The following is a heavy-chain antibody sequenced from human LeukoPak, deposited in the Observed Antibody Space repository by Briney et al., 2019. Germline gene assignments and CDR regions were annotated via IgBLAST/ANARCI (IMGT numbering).Heavy chain of an antibody. J-gene: IGHJ4*02. CDR1: GGSFSGYY. CDR3: AGAELRLFDY. Sequence: SETLSLTCAVYGGSFSGYYWSWIRQPPGKGLEWIGEINHSGSTNYNPSLKSRVTISVDTSKNQFSLKLSSVTAAETAVYYCAGAELRLFDYWGQGTLVTVSS. CDR2: INHSGST. V-gene: IGHV4-34*01. D-gene: IGHD3-3*01.